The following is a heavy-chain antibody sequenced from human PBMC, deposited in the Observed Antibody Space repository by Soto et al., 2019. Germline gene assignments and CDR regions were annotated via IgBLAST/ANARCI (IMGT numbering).Heavy chain of an antibody. Sequence: QVQLVQSGAEVKKPGASVKVSCKGSGFTFSNYGFNWVRQVPGQGLEWVGWVSAYNGYTKSAQNFQDRLIMTTDTSTNTAYMELRGLRPDDTALYYCARGISIAVPEGPWGQGTLVTVSS. CDR3: ARGISIAVPEGP. D-gene: IGHD6-19*01. J-gene: IGHJ4*02. CDR1: GFTFSNYG. V-gene: IGHV1-18*01. CDR2: VSAYNGYT.